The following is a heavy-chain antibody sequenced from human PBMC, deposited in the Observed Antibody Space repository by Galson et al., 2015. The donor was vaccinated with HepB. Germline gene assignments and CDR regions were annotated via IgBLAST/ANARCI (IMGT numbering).Heavy chain of an antibody. V-gene: IGHV1-18*01. Sequence: SVKVSCKASGYTFNKYGISWVRQAPGQGLEWMGWISTKRGNTKHAQNFQGRVTMTTETSTNTAYMELRSLRSADTAVHYCARDVDWALDYWGQGTLVTVSS. J-gene: IGHJ4*02. CDR1: GYTFNKYG. CDR3: ARDVDWALDY. CDR2: ISTKRGNT. D-gene: IGHD3-9*01.